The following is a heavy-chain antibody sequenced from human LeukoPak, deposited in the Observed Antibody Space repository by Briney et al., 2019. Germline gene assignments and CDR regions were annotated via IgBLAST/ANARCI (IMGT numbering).Heavy chain of an antibody. CDR3: AKDWNPGWTIDN. Sequence: GGSLRLSCAASGFSFTTFDMHWIRQAPGKGLEWVAYIHHGGSSKYYAAPVKGRFNIARDNTKNTLFLQLNGMTADDTVVYYCAKDWNPGWTIDNWGQGTLVTVSS. CDR1: GFSFTTFD. V-gene: IGHV3-30*02. D-gene: IGHD1-1*01. J-gene: IGHJ4*02. CDR2: IHHGGSSK.